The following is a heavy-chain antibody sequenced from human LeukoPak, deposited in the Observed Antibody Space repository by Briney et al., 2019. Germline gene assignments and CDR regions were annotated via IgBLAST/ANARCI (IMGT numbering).Heavy chain of an antibody. V-gene: IGHV1-8*03. CDR2: MNPNSGNT. J-gene: IGHJ6*03. D-gene: IGHD3-16*01. CDR1: GYTFTSYD. CDR3: ARVGAPAYYYYMDV. Sequence: ASVKVSCKASGYTFTSYDINWVRQATGQGLEWMGWMNPNSGNTGYAQKFQGRVTITMNTSISTAYMELSSLRSEDTAVYYCARVGAPAYYYYMDVWGKGTTVTVSS.